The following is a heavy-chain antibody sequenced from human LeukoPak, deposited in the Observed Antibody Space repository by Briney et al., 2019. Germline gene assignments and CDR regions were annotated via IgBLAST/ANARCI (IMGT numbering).Heavy chain of an antibody. CDR1: GFTFSSYW. D-gene: IGHD3-22*01. CDR2: MSGSGDST. J-gene: IGHJ3*02. V-gene: IGHV3-23*01. CDR3: AKVEIVVVIDGAFDI. Sequence: GGSLRLSCAASGFTFSSYWMSWVRQAPGKGLEWVSSMSGSGDSTYYADSVKGRFTISRDNSKNTLYLQMNSLRAEDTAVYYCAKVEIVVVIDGAFDIWGQGTMVTVSS.